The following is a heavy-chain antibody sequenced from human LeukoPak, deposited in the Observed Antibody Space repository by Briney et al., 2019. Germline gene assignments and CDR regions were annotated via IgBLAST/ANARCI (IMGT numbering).Heavy chain of an antibody. V-gene: IGHV3-21*01. J-gene: IGHJ5*02. CDR3: AKGAASALVDWFDP. Sequence: SGGSLRLSCAASGFTFSSYSMNWVRQAPGKGLEWVSSISSSSSYIYYADSVKGRFTISRDNAKNSLYLQMNSLRAEDTAVYYCAKGAASALVDWFDPWGQGTLVTVSS. D-gene: IGHD6-25*01. CDR2: ISSSSSYI. CDR1: GFTFSSYS.